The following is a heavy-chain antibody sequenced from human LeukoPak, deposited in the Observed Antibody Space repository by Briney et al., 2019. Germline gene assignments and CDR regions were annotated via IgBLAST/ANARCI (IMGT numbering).Heavy chain of an antibody. V-gene: IGHV4-34*01. CDR2: INHSGST. J-gene: IGHJ4*02. Sequence: SETLSLTCAVYGGSFSSYYWSWIRQPPGKGLEWIGEINHSGSTNYNPSLKSRVTISVDTSKNQFSLKLSSVTAADTAVYYCARGLRMVATFWSDYWGQGTLVTVSS. D-gene: IGHD5-12*01. CDR1: GGSFSSYY. CDR3: ARGLRMVATFWSDY.